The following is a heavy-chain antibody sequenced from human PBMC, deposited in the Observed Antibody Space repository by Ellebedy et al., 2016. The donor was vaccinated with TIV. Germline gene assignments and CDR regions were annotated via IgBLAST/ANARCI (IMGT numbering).Heavy chain of an antibody. CDR1: GASISSSSYY. Sequence: SETLSLXXTVSGASISSSSYYWAWIRQPPGQGLEWLGSVYYRGSTQYNPSLNNRVSLLVDTSKNQFSLTLTSLTAADTAVYYCAKNWDFGDSFDYWGQGLLVVVSS. V-gene: IGHV4-39*07. CDR3: AKNWDFGDSFDY. J-gene: IGHJ4*02. CDR2: VYYRGST. D-gene: IGHD4-17*01.